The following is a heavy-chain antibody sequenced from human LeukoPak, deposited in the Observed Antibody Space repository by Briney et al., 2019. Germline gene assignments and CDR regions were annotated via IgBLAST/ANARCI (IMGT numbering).Heavy chain of an antibody. J-gene: IGHJ4*02. CDR3: ARGFGDDSSGYCFGGIKYYFDY. V-gene: IGHV4-34*01. CDR1: GGSFSGYY. D-gene: IGHD3-22*01. Sequence: SETLSLTCAVYGGSFSGYYWSWIRQPPGKGLEWVGEINHGGSTNYNPSLKSRVTISVDTSKNQFSLKLSSVTAADTAVYYCARGFGDDSSGYCFGGIKYYFDYWGQGTLVTVSS. CDR2: INHGGST.